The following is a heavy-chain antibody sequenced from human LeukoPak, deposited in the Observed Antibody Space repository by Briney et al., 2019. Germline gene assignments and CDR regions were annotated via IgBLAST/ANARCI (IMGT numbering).Heavy chain of an antibody. V-gene: IGHV3-21*01. J-gene: IGHJ6*03. Sequence: PGGSLRLSCAASGFTFSRYSMNWVRQAPGKGLEWVSSISISSNYKYYPDSLKGRFTISRDNAKNSLYLQMNSLRAEDTAVYYCARVSNAYDYYYMDVWGKGTTVTVSS. CDR2: ISISSNYK. CDR3: ARVSNAYDYYYMDV. CDR1: GFTFSRYS. D-gene: IGHD2-8*01.